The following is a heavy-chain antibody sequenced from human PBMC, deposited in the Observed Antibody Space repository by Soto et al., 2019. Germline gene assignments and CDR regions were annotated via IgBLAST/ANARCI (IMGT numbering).Heavy chain of an antibody. J-gene: IGHJ3*02. CDR2: IYSGGST. CDR3: ARDGKTRADAFDI. V-gene: IGHV3-53*01. D-gene: IGHD1-1*01. CDR1: GFTVSSNY. Sequence: EVQLVKPGGGLIQPGGSLRLSCAASGFTVSSNYMSWVRQAQGKGLEWVSVIYSGGSTYYADSVKGRFTISRDNSKNTPYLEMSSLIAEDTGVYDCARDGKTRADAFDIWGQGTMVTVSS.